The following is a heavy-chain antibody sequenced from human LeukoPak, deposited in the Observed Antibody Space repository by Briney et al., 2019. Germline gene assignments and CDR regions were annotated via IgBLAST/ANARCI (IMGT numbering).Heavy chain of an antibody. CDR3: ARSGRITIFGVVIGPFDY. CDR1: GGSISSGDYY. CDR2: IYYSGST. J-gene: IGHJ4*02. V-gene: IGHV4-30-4*01. D-gene: IGHD3-3*01. Sequence: SETLSLTCTVSGGSISSGDYYWSWTRQPPGKGLEWIGYIYYSGSTYYNPPLKSRVTISVDTSKNQFSLKLSSVTAADTAVYYCARSGRITIFGVVIGPFDYWGQGTLVTVSS.